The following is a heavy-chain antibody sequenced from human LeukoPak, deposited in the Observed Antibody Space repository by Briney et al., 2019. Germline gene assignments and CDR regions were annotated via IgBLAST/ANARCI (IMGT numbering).Heavy chain of an antibody. Sequence: GGSLRLSCAASGFTFSSYEMNWVRQAPGKGLEWVSYISSSGSTIYYADSVKGRFTISRDNAKNPLYLQMNSLRAEDTAVYYCARGGYSSSWYSDYWGQGTLVTVSS. V-gene: IGHV3-48*03. CDR1: GFTFSSYE. CDR2: ISSSGSTI. CDR3: ARGGYSSSWYSDY. D-gene: IGHD6-13*01. J-gene: IGHJ4*02.